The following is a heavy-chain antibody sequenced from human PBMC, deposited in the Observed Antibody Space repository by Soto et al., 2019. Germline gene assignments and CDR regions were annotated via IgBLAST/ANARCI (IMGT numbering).Heavy chain of an antibody. Sequence: SVKVSCKASGGTPSSYTFRWVRKAPGQGLEWMGGIIPIFGTANYAQKFQGRVTITADESTSTAYMELSSLRSEDTAVYYCATVEMATGEEDYWGQGALVTVSS. CDR2: IIPIFGTA. D-gene: IGHD5-12*01. J-gene: IGHJ4*02. CDR1: GGTPSSYT. CDR3: ATVEMATGEEDY. V-gene: IGHV1-69*13.